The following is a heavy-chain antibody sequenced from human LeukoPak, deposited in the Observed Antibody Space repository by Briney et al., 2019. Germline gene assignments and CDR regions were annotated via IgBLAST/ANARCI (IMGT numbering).Heavy chain of an antibody. CDR2: ISWNSGSI. D-gene: IGHD3-3*01. CDR1: GFTFDDYA. CDR3: ARDSTIFGVVIQYYFDY. Sequence: GGSLRLSCAASGFTFDDYAMHWVRQAPGKGLEWVSGISWNSGSIGYADSVKGRFTISRDNAKNSLYLQMNSLRAEDTALYYCARDSTIFGVVIQYYFDYWGQGTLVTVSS. V-gene: IGHV3-9*01. J-gene: IGHJ4*02.